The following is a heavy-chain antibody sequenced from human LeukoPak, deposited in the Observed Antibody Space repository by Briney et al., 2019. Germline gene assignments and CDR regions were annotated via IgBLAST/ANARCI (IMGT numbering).Heavy chain of an antibody. D-gene: IGHD6-19*01. CDR2: GDYSGGT. J-gene: IGHJ4*02. Sequence: SETLSLTCTVSGGSIYISNYFWAWIRQPPGKGLEWIASGDYSGGTYYNPSLESRVAISADMSKNQFSLKLTSVTGADTAVYYCAGERGEEYSSGWYKRNYFDKWGQGIRVTVSS. CDR1: GGSIYISNYF. CDR3: AGERGEEYSSGWYKRNYFDK. V-gene: IGHV4-39*07.